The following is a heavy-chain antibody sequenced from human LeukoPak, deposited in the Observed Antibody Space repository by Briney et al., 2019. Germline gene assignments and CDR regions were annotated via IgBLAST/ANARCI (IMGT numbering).Heavy chain of an antibody. D-gene: IGHD3-10*01. CDR1: GFTFISYG. V-gene: IGHV3-7*01. Sequence: GGSLRLSCAASGFTFISYGMHWVRQAPGKGLEWVANIKQDGSEKYYVDSVKGRSTISRDNAKNSLYLQMNSLRAEDTAVYYCARDRQYLYYYDAFDIWGQGTMVTVSS. CDR2: IKQDGSEK. CDR3: ARDRQYLYYYDAFDI. J-gene: IGHJ3*02.